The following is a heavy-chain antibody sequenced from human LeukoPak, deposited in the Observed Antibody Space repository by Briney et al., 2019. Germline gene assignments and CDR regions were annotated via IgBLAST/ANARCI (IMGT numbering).Heavy chain of an antibody. Sequence: GGSLRLSCAASGFTVSSNYMSWVRQAPGKGLECVSVIYIGGSIYYADSVKGRFTISRDNSKNTLYLQMNSLRAEDTAVYYCARTAYSSGWYFDYWGQGTLVTVSS. J-gene: IGHJ4*02. CDR2: IYIGGSI. V-gene: IGHV3-66*01. CDR3: ARTAYSSGWYFDY. D-gene: IGHD6-19*01. CDR1: GFTVSSNY.